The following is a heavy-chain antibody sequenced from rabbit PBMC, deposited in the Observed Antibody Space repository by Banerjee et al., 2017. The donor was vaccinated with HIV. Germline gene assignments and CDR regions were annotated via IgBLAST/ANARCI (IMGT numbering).Heavy chain of an antibody. CDR2: ILVGGGAGT. J-gene: IGHJ3*01. V-gene: IGHV1S40*01. D-gene: IGHD4-1*01. Sequence: QSLEESGGDLVKPGASLKLSCTASGFDFSSYGISWVRQAPGKGLEWIACILVGGGAGTYYASWAKGRFTISKTSSTTVPLQMTSLTAADTATYFCARDLAGVIGWNFGLWGQGTLVTVS. CDR3: ARDLAGVIGWNFGL. CDR1: GFDFSSYG.